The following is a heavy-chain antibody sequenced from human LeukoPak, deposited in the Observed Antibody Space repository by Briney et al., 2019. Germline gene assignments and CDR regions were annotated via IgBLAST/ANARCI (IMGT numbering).Heavy chain of an antibody. D-gene: IGHD3-22*01. Sequence: GGSLRLSCAASGFTFSNYGMHWVRQAPGKGLEWVAFIWYDGSNKYYTDSVKGRFTISRDNSKNTLYLQMNSLRAEDTAVYYCARSYYYDSSHTADYWGQGTLVTVSS. J-gene: IGHJ4*02. CDR3: ARSYYYDSSHTADY. CDR1: GFTFSNYG. CDR2: IWYDGSNK. V-gene: IGHV3-33*01.